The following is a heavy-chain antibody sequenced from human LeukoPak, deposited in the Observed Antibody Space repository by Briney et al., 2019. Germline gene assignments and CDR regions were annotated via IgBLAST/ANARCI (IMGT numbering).Heavy chain of an antibody. D-gene: IGHD3-9*01. Sequence: GGSLRLSCAASGFTFSNARMSWVRQAPGKGLEWVGRIKSKTDGGTTDYAAPVKGRFTISRDDSKNTLYLQMNSLKTEDTAVYYCTTAEYYDILTGYSDWGQGTLVTVSS. CDR2: IKSKTDGGTT. V-gene: IGHV3-15*01. J-gene: IGHJ4*02. CDR3: TTAEYYDILTGYSD. CDR1: GFTFSNAR.